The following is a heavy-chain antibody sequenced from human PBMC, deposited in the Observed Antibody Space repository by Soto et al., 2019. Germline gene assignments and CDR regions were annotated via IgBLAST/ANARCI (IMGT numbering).Heavy chain of an antibody. CDR2: IWYDGFNK. D-gene: IGHD2-2*01. CDR3: VRDPYLPAAGRLSSLHY. Sequence: GPLRLSCPAPVFSCSSYAMHWVRQAPGKGLEWVAVIWYDGFNKYYADSVKGRFTISRDNPNNTLYVQMNSLKAEDTAVYYCVRDPYLPAAGRLSSLHYWGPGTLVTVSS. V-gene: IGHV3-33*08. J-gene: IGHJ4*02. CDR1: VFSCSSYA.